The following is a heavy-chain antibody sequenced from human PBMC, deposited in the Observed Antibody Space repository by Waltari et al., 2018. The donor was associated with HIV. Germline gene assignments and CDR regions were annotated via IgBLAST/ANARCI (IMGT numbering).Heavy chain of an antibody. CDR3: ARDSGYYYDSTGPI. V-gene: IGHV4-30-2*01. CDR2: IYHSGST. D-gene: IGHD3-22*01. J-gene: IGHJ3*02. CDR1: GGSISSGGYS. Sequence: QLQLQESGSGLVKPSQTLSLTCAVSGGSISSGGYSWSWIRQPPGKGLEWIGYIYHSGSTYYNPSLKSRVTISVDRSKNQFSLKLSSVTAADTAVYYCARDSGYYYDSTGPIWGQGTMVTVSS.